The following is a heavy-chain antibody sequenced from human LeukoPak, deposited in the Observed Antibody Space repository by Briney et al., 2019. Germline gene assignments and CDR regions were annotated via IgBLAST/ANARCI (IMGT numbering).Heavy chain of an antibody. V-gene: IGHV4-59*12. CDR2: IYYSGST. CDR3: ARDPPTDY. CDR1: GGSINSYY. D-gene: IGHD4-17*01. J-gene: IGHJ4*02. Sequence: SETLSLTCTVSGGSINSYYWSWIRQPPGKGLEWIGYIYYSGSTNYNPSLKSRVTISVHTSKNQFSLKLSSVTAADTAVYYCARDPPTDYWGQGTLVTVSS.